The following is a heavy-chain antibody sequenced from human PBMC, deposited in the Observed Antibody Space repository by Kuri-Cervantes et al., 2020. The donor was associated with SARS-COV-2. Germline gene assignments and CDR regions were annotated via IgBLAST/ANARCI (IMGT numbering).Heavy chain of an antibody. J-gene: IGHJ6*03. CDR3: ARGFYYASSGPAGGVDYMDV. Sequence: LSLTCAASGFTFSSYAMHWVRQAPGKGLEWVAVISYDGSNKYYADSVKGRFTISRDNSKNTLYLQMNSLRAEDTAVYYCARGFYYASSGPAGGVDYMDVWGKGTTVTVSS. V-gene: IGHV3-30-3*01. CDR2: ISYDGSNK. D-gene: IGHD3-22*01. CDR1: GFTFSSYA.